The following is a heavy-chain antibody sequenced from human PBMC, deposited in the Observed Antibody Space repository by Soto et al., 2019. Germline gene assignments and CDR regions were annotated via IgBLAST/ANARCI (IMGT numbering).Heavy chain of an antibody. J-gene: IGHJ6*03. D-gene: IGHD6-13*01. CDR1: GGSCSGYY. V-gene: IGHV4-34*01. CDR2: INHSGST. Sequence: SETLSLTCAVYGGSCSGYYWSWIRQPPGKGLEWIGEINHSGSTNYNPSLKSRVTISVDTSKNQFSLKLSSVTAADTAVYYCAREGSSSLVRPYYYYYYYMDVWGKGTTVTVSS. CDR3: AREGSSSLVRPYYYYYYYMDV.